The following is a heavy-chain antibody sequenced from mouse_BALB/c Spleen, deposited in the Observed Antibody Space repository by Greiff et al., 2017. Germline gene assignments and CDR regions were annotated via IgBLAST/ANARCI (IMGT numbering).Heavy chain of an antibody. CDR2: ISYDGSN. CDR1: GYSITSGYY. D-gene: IGHD2-2*01. CDR3: ARGGLRQDFDY. Sequence: EVKLQESGPGLVKPSQSLSLTCSVTGYSITSGYYWNWIRQFPGNKLEWMGYISYDGSNNYNPSLKNRISITRDTSKNQFFLKLNSVTTEDTATYYCARGGLRQDFDYWGQGTTLTVSS. V-gene: IGHV3-6*02. J-gene: IGHJ2*01.